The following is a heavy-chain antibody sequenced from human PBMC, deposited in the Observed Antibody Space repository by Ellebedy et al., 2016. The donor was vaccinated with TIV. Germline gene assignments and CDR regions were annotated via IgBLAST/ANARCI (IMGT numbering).Heavy chain of an antibody. J-gene: IGHJ4*02. CDR2: ASHDRCYQ. CDR1: GFVISVFG. CDR3: AREIDSPDAYCSGESCYPDY. V-gene: IGHV3-30*03. Sequence: GGSLRLSCAASGFVISVFGMHWLRQVPGKGLEWVAVASHDRCYQCYADSAKGRFTISRDNSKNTQYLQMNSLRAEDTAVYYCAREIDSPDAYCSGESCYPDYWGQGTLVTVSS. D-gene: IGHD2-15*01.